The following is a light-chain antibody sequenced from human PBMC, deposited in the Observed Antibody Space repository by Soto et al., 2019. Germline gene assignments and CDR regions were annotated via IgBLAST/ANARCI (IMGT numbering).Light chain of an antibody. J-gene: IGKJ3*01. CDR2: DTS. CDR1: QSVSNNY. V-gene: IGKV3D-20*02. CDR3: QQRGT. Sequence: EIVLTQYPATLSLSPGERATLSCRASQSVSNNYLAWYQQKPGQAPRLLTYDTSYRATGIPARFTGTESGTAITLTISSLVPEYLSVYYCQQRGTFGPGTKVDIK.